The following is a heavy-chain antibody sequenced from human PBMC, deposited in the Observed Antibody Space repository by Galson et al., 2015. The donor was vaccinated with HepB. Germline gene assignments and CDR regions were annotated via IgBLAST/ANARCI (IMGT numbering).Heavy chain of an antibody. CDR2: IKQDGSEK. Sequence: SLRLSCAASGFTFSSYWMSWVRQAPGKGLEWVANIKQDGSEKYYVDSVKGRFTISRDNAKNSLYLQMNSLRAEDTAVYYCARWDTDYYDSSGLLPSGYWGQGTLVTVSS. V-gene: IGHV3-7*01. D-gene: IGHD3-22*01. J-gene: IGHJ4*02. CDR3: ARWDTDYYDSSGLLPSGY. CDR1: GFTFSSYW.